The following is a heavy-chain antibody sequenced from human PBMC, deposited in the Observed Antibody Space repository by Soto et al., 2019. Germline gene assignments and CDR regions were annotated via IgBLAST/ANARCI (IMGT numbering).Heavy chain of an antibody. CDR1: GGTFSSYA. CDR3: ARDGYGIAAAGAFDY. J-gene: IGHJ4*02. Sequence: QVQLVQSGAEVKKPGSSVKVSCKDSGGTFSSYAISWVRKAPGQGLEWMGGIIPIFGTANYAQKFQGRVTITADESTSTAYMELSSLRSEDTAVYYCARDGYGIAAAGAFDYWGKGTLVTVSS. CDR2: IIPIFGTA. D-gene: IGHD6-13*01. V-gene: IGHV1-69*01.